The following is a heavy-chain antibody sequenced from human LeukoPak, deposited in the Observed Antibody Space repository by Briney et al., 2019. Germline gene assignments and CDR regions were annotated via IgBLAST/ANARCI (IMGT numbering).Heavy chain of an antibody. J-gene: IGHJ4*02. V-gene: IGHV4-59*11. D-gene: IGHD5-18*01. CDR2: IYNSGGT. Sequence: PSETLSLTCTVSGGSISSHYWSWPRQPPGKGPEWIGYIYNSGGTNYNPSLKSRVTISLDTSRNHFSLKLSSVTAADTAVYYCARGAANFDSWGQGTLVTVAS. CDR3: ARGAANFDS. CDR1: GGSISSHY.